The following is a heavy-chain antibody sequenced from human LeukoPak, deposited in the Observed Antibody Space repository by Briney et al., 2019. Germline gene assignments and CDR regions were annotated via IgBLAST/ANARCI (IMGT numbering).Heavy chain of an antibody. CDR3: ARDFETARFDP. CDR1: GYTFTGYY. CDR2: IIPIFGTA. J-gene: IGHJ5*02. V-gene: IGHV1-69*06. D-gene: IGHD6-6*01. Sequence: ASVKVSCKASGYTFTGYYMHWVRQAPGQGLEWMGGIIPIFGTANYAQKFQGRVTITADKSTSTAYMELSSLRSEDTAVYYCARDFETARFDPWGQGTLVTVSS.